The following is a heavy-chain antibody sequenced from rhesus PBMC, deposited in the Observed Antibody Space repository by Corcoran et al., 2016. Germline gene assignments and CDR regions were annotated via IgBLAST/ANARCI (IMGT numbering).Heavy chain of an antibody. V-gene: IGHV2-1*01. CDR1: GFSLSTSGMG. D-gene: IGHD6-31*01. J-gene: IGHJ4*01. CDR3: ARNRRQRLSDY. CDR2: IYWDDDK. Sequence: QVTLKESGPALVKPTQTLTLTCTFSGFSLSTSGMGVGWIRQPPGKTLEVLAHIYWDDDKRYSTSLKSRLTISKDTSKNQVVLTMTNMDPVDTATYYCARNRRQRLSDYWGQGVLVTVSS.